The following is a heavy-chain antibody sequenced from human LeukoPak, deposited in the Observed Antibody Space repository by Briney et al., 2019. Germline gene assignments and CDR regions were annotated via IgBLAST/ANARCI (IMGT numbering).Heavy chain of an antibody. Sequence: ASVKVSCKASGYTFTGYYMHWVRQAPGQGLEWMGWINPNSGGTNYAQKFQGRVTMTRDTSISTAYMELSRLRSDDTAVYYCARDLHDTLTGYYPYYYYYYMDVWGKGTTVTVSS. CDR2: INPNSGGT. CDR1: GYTFTGYY. D-gene: IGHD3-9*01. J-gene: IGHJ6*03. CDR3: ARDLHDTLTGYYPYYYYYYMDV. V-gene: IGHV1-2*02.